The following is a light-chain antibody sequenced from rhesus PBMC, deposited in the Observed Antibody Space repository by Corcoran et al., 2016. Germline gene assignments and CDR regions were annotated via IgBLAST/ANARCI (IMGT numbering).Light chain of an antibody. CDR1: SSDIGGYTR. CDR3: SSYTRSSPFI. CDR2: EVS. J-gene: IGLJ1*01. Sequence: QAAPTQSPSVSGSPGQSVTISCTGTSSDIGGYTRVSWYQQHPGKAPKLMIYEVSKRPSGVSDRFSGSKSGNMASLHISGLQAEDEAYYYCSSYTRSSPFIFGAGTRLTVL. V-gene: IGLV2-13*03.